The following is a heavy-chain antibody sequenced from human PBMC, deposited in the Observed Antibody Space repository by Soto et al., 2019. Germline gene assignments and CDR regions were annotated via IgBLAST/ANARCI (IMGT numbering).Heavy chain of an antibody. CDR1: GFTLSSYA. CDR3: ARGYDEHGGMDV. Sequence: ESGGGVVQPGRSLRLSCAASGFTLSSYAMHWVRQAPGKGLEWVAVISYDGSNKYYADSVKGRFTISRDNSKNTLYLQMTSLRTEDTAVYYCARGYDEHGGMDVWGQGTTVTVSS. CDR2: ISYDGSNK. V-gene: IGHV3-30-3*01. J-gene: IGHJ6*02. D-gene: IGHD2-2*01.